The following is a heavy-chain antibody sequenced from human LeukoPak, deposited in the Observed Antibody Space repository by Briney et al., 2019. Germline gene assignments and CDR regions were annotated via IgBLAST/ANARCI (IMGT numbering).Heavy chain of an antibody. CDR3: TTDWSRGYDISAFDI. D-gene: IGHD5-12*01. V-gene: IGHV3-15*01. CDR2: IKSKTDGGTT. J-gene: IGHJ3*02. CDR1: GFTFSNAW. Sequence: KPGGSLRLSCAASGFTFSNAWMSWVRQAPGKGLEWGGRIKSKTDGGTTDYAAPVKGRFTISRDDSKNTLYLQMNSLKTEDPAVYYCTTDWSRGYDISAFDIWGQGTMVTVSS.